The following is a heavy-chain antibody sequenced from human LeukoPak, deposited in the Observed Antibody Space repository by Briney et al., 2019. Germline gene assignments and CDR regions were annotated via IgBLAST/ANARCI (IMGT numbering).Heavy chain of an antibody. CDR1: GFTFSSYW. J-gene: IGHJ6*02. CDR3: ARGARTLYYGMDV. Sequence: GGSLRLSCAASGFTFSSYWMSWVRQAPGKGLEWVANIKQDGSEKYYVDSVKGRLTISRDNAKNSLSLQMNSLRAEDTAVYYCARGARTLYYGMDVWGQGTTVTVSS. D-gene: IGHD1-14*01. CDR2: IKQDGSEK. V-gene: IGHV3-7*01.